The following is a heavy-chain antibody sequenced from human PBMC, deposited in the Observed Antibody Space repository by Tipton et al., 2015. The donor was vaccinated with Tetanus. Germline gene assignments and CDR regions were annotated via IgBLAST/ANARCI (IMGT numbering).Heavy chain of an antibody. V-gene: IGHV3-23*01. CDR3: ARDGGYYYGDYASFDY. CDR1: GFTFSSYS. D-gene: IGHD4-17*01. J-gene: IGHJ4*02. CDR2: ISGSGGST. Sequence: SLRLSCAASGFTFSSYSMNWVRQAPGKGLEWVSVISGSGGSTYYADSVKGRFTISRDNSKNTLYLQMNSLRAEDTAVYYCARDGGYYYGDYASFDYWGQGTLVTVSS.